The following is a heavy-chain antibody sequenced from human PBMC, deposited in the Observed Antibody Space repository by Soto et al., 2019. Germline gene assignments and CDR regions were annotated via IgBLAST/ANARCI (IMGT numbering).Heavy chain of an antibody. V-gene: IGHV3-15*07. CDR2: IKSKAAGGAI. J-gene: IGHJ3*01. CDR3: TTDGSFGGVVVAFHL. D-gene: IGHD3-10*01. CDR1: GFSFRDAW. Sequence: EVQMVESGGGLVKPGGSLRLSCAVSGFSFRDAWMNWVRQAPGKGLEWVGRIKSKAAGGAIDYAAPVKDRFTISRDDSKDTLYLQINSLKTEDTAMYYCTTDGSFGGVVVAFHLCGQGTMLSVSS.